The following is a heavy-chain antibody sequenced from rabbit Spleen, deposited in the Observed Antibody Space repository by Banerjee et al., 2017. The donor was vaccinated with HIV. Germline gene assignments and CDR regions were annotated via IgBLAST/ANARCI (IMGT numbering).Heavy chain of an antibody. Sequence: QEQLVESGGGLVQPEGSLTLTCTASGFSFSSGYYMCWVRQAPGKGLEWIACIYGGDGYSTAYASWAKGRFTVSRTSSTTVTLRMTSLTAADRATYFCARDLAGVIGWNFYLWGQGTLVTVS. J-gene: IGHJ4*01. CDR1: GFSFSSGYY. V-gene: IGHV1S45*01. D-gene: IGHD4-1*01. CDR2: IYGGDGYST. CDR3: ARDLAGVIGWNFYL.